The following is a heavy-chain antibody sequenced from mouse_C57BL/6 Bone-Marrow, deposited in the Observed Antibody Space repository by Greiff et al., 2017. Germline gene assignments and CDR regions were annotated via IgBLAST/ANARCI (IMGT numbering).Heavy chain of an antibody. CDR1: GYTFTSYW. Sequence: QVQLKESGAELARPGASVKLSCKASGYTFTSYWMHWVKQRPGQGLEWIGNINPSNGGTNYNEKFKSKATLTVDKSSSTAYMQLSSLTSEDSAVYYCARSGRLYYYAMDYWGQGTSVTVSS. V-gene: IGHV1-53*01. CDR3: ARSGRLYYYAMDY. D-gene: IGHD3-2*02. J-gene: IGHJ4*01. CDR2: INPSNGGT.